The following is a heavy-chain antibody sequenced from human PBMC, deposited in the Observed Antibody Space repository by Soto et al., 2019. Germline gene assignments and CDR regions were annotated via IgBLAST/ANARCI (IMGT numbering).Heavy chain of an antibody. CDR2: ISHDGNNE. Sequence: GLSLRLSCEASGFTFSTYGMHWVRQGPGKGPEWVAIISHDGNNEYYIDSVKGRFTVSRDNSKNTLFLQMNSLRVEDTAVYYCAKDSFPELLYFGDLVASWGQGTLVTVSS. D-gene: IGHD3-10*01. V-gene: IGHV3-30*18. CDR3: AKDSFPELLYFGDLVAS. CDR1: GFTFSTYG. J-gene: IGHJ4*02.